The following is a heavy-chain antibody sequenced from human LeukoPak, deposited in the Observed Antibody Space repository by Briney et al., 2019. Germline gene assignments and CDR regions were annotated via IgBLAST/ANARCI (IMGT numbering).Heavy chain of an antibody. J-gene: IGHJ6*02. D-gene: IGHD2-2*01. Sequence: PSETLSLTCTVSGGSISSSGYSWGWIRQPPGKGLEWIGNINHSGSTNYNRSLKSRVTISVDTSKNQFSLKQSSVTAADAAALYSERRGCSSTSCYLVDYYYGMDVWGQGTTVTVSS. CDR1: GGSISSSGYS. V-gene: IGHV4-39*07. CDR3: ERRGCSSTSCYLVDYYYGMDV. CDR2: INHSGST.